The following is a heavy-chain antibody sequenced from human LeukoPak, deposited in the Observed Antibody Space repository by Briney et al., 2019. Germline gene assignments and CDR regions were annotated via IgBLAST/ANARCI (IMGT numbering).Heavy chain of an antibody. CDR3: ALRGSSYYDFWSGYNWFDP. V-gene: IGHV1-46*01. CDR2: INPSGGST. CDR1: GYTFTSYY. Sequence: ASVKVSCKASGYTFTSYYMHWVRQAPGQGLEWMGIINPSGGSTSYAQKFQGRVTMTRDTSTSTAYMELSSLRSEDTAVYYCALRGSSYYDFWSGYNWFDPWGQGTLVTVSS. D-gene: IGHD3-3*01. J-gene: IGHJ5*02.